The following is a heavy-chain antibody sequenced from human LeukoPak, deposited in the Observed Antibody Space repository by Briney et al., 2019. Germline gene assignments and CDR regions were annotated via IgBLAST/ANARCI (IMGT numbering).Heavy chain of an antibody. Sequence: SVKVSCKASGYTFTGYYMHWVRQAPGQGLEWMGGIIPIFGTANYAQKFQGGVTITADESTSTAYMELSSLRSEDTAVYYCAREGGSGSYGPIWGQGTMVTVSS. D-gene: IGHD3-10*01. J-gene: IGHJ3*02. CDR3: AREGGSGSYGPI. V-gene: IGHV1-69*13. CDR2: IIPIFGTA. CDR1: GYTFTGYY.